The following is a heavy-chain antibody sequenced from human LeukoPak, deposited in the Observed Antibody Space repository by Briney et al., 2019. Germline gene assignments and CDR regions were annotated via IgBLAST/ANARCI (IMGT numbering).Heavy chain of an antibody. CDR3: ARVLHGDYGGGGFDL. Sequence: SVKVSCEASGGTFSTSSINWVRPAPGQGLEWMGRIIPMFHKADYAQRFQDRVTITADRSTNTVYMGVSRLESDDTAVFYCARVLHGDYGGGGFDLWGQGTMVTVSS. D-gene: IGHD4-17*01. CDR2: IIPMFHKA. CDR1: GGTFSTSS. V-gene: IGHV1-69*04. J-gene: IGHJ3*01.